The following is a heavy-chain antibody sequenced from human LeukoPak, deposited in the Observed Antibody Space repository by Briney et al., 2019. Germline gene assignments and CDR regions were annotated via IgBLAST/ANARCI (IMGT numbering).Heavy chain of an antibody. CDR3: ATEHWGPNS. J-gene: IGHJ4*02. V-gene: IGHV3-7*01. CDR1: GFTFNIYG. D-gene: IGHD3-16*01. CDR2: IKGDGSDK. Sequence: PGGSLRLSCAASGFTFNIYGMHWVRQAPGKGLEWVANIKGDGSDKNYVDSVKGRFTISRDNAKNSLFLQMSSLRGEDTALYYCATEHWGPNSWGQGTLVTVSS.